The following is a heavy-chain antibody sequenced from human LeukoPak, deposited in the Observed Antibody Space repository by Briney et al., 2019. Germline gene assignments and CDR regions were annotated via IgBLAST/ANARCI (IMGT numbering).Heavy chain of an antibody. CDR2: INSDGSST. D-gene: IGHD3-22*01. J-gene: IGHJ4*02. Sequence: PGGSLRLSCAASGFILRSYWMHWVRHAPGKGLVWVSRINSDGSSTSYVDSVKGRFTISRENAKNTLYLQMNSLRAEDTAVYYCARVAAWDSSGYLFDYWGQGTLVTVSS. CDR3: ARVAAWDSSGYLFDY. CDR1: GFILRSYW. V-gene: IGHV3-74*01.